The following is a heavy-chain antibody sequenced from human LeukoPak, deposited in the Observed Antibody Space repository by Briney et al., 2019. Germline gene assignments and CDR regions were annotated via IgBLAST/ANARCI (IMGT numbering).Heavy chain of an antibody. Sequence: ASVKVSCKASGYTFTGYYMHWVRQAPGQGLEWMGWIDPNSGGTNYAQKFQGRVTMTRDTSISTAYMELSRLRSDDTAVYYCARDMDGDHGWFDPWGQGTLVTVSS. D-gene: IGHD4-17*01. CDR2: IDPNSGGT. CDR3: ARDMDGDHGWFDP. V-gene: IGHV1-2*02. CDR1: GYTFTGYY. J-gene: IGHJ5*02.